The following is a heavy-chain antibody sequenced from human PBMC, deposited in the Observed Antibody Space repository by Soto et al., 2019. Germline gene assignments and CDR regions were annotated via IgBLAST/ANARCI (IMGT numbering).Heavy chain of an antibody. V-gene: IGHV4-39*01. Sequence: SETLSLTCTVSGGSISSSSYYWGWIRQPPGKGLEWIGSIYYSGSTYYNPSLKSRVTISVDTSKNQFSLKLSSVTAADTAVYYCASESGYCSSTSCYAYYYYYYMDVWGKGTTVTVSS. CDR2: IYYSGST. J-gene: IGHJ6*03. CDR3: ASESGYCSSTSCYAYYYYYYMDV. D-gene: IGHD2-2*03. CDR1: GGSISSSSYY.